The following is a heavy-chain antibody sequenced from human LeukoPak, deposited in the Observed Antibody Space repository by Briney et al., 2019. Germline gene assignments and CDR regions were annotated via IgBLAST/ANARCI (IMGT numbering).Heavy chain of an antibody. V-gene: IGHV3-21*01. D-gene: IGHD3-22*01. CDR2: ISSSSYI. CDR3: ARDQGSGYYYDSSGYYPLDY. Sequence: PGGSLRLSCAASGFTFSSYSMNWVRQAPGKGLEWVSSISSSSYIYYADSVKGRFTISRDNAKNSLYLQMNSLRAEDTAVYYCARDQGSGYYYDSSGYYPLDYWGQGTLVTVSS. J-gene: IGHJ4*02. CDR1: GFTFSSYS.